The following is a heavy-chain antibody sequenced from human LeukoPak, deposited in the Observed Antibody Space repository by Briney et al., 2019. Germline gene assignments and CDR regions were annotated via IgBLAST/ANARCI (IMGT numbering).Heavy chain of an antibody. D-gene: IGHD3-10*01. CDR1: GFTLKTYG. CDR3: AKDLDQIWFGESFDY. Sequence: GGSLRLSCVASGFTLKTYGMQWVRQVPGKGLEWVAVIWYVGGNIYYADCVKGRFIISRDISKNTLYLQMNSLRAEDTAVYYCAKDLDQIWFGESFDYWGQGTLGTVSA. V-gene: IGHV3-30*02. CDR2: IWYVGGNI. J-gene: IGHJ4*02.